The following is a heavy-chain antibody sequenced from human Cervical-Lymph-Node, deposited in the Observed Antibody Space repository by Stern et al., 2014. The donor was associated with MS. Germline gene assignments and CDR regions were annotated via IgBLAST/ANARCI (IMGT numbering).Heavy chain of an antibody. J-gene: IGHJ2*01. CDR1: GGAVSDYY. Sequence: QVQLQESGPGLVKPSETLSLTCTVSGGAVSDYYWTWIRQRPGKGLEWIGYISDNGTTNYNPSLHSRVTITLDTSQNQVSLRLRSVTAADTAVYYCARDPSTTASDWFFDLWGRGSLVTVSS. CDR2: ISDNGTT. D-gene: IGHD2-21*02. CDR3: ARDPSTTASDWFFDL. V-gene: IGHV4-59*02.